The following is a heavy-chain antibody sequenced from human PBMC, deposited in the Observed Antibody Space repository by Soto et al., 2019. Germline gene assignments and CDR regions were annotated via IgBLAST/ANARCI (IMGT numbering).Heavy chain of an antibody. D-gene: IGHD3-22*01. Sequence: ASVKVSCKASGYTFTSYGISWVRQPPGQGLEWMGWISAYNGNTNYAQKLQGRVTMTTDTSTSTAYMELRSLRSDDTAVYYCARDQTVTMIVGDFDYWGQGTLVTVSS. V-gene: IGHV1-18*01. CDR3: ARDQTVTMIVGDFDY. CDR2: ISAYNGNT. CDR1: GYTFTSYG. J-gene: IGHJ4*02.